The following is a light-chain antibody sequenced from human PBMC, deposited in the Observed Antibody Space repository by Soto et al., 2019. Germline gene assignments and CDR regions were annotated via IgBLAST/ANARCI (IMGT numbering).Light chain of an antibody. CDR2: DAS. V-gene: IGKV1D-13*01. CDR3: HQCNNDRN. Sequence: AIQLTQSPSSLSASGGDRVTITCRASQGISSALSWYQQKPGKAPNLLIYDASSLESGVPSRFSGSGSGKDGTASISSRQQEYFATYYDHQCNNDRNFGEG. CDR1: QGISSA. J-gene: IGKJ4*01.